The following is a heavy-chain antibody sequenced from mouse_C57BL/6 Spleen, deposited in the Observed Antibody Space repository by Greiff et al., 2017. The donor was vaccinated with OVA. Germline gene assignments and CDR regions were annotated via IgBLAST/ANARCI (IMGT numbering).Heavy chain of an antibody. J-gene: IGHJ2*01. Sequence: VQLQQSGAELVMPGASVKLSCKASGYTFTSYWMHWVKQRPGQGLEWIGEIDPSDSYTNYNQKFKGKSTLTVDKSSSTAYMQLSSLTSEDSAVYYCARGGYYGSSYPYYVDYWGQGTTLTVSS. CDR2: IDPSDSYT. CDR1: GYTFTSYW. V-gene: IGHV1-69*01. CDR3: ARGGYYGSSYPYYVDY. D-gene: IGHD1-1*01.